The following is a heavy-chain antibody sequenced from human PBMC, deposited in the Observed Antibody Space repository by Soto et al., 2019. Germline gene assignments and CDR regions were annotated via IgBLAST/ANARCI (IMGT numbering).Heavy chain of an antibody. CDR2: IFSGDST. J-gene: IGHJ3*02. CDR3: AREMSTVTRTADAFDI. CDR1: GFTVSSNY. Sequence: GGSLRLSCAASGFTVSSNYMSWVRQAPGKGLEWVSVIFSGDSTYYADSVKGRFAISRDNSKNTLYLQMNSLRAEDTAVYYCAREMSTVTRTADAFDIWGQGTMVTVSS. V-gene: IGHV3-66*01. D-gene: IGHD4-17*01.